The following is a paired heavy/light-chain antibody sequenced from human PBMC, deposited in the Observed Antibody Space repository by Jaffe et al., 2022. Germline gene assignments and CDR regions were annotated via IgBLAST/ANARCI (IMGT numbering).Light chain of an antibody. Sequence: DIVMTQSPLSLPVTPGEPASISCRSSQSLLHSNGYNYLDWYLQKPGQSPQLLIYLGSNRASGVPDRFSGSGSGTDFTLKISRVEAEDVGVYYCMQALQTPPMYTFGQGTKLEIK. CDR1: QSLLHSNGYNY. J-gene: IGKJ2*01. CDR2: LGS. V-gene: IGKV2-28*01. CDR3: MQALQTPPMYT.
Heavy chain of an antibody. CDR1: GGSVSSGSYY. CDR3: ASLVRYHIPPYYYYYYMDV. J-gene: IGHJ6*03. D-gene: IGHD2-2*02. V-gene: IGHV4-61*01. Sequence: QVQLQESGPGLVKPSETLSLTCTVSGGSVSSGSYYWSWIRQPPGKGLEWIGYIYYSGSTNYNPSLKSRVTISVDTSKNQFSLKLSSVTAADTAVYYCASLVRYHIPPYYYYYYMDVWGKGTTVTVSS. CDR2: IYYSGST.